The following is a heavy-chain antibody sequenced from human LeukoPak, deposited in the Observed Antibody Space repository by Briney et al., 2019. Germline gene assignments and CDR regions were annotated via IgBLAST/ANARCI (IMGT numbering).Heavy chain of an antibody. V-gene: IGHV4-39*07. Sequence: SETLSLTCTVSGGSISSSSYYWGWIRQPPGKGLEWIGSIYYSGSTYYNPSLKSRVTISVDTSKNQFSLKLSSVTAADTAVYYCARLPDYYDSSGLYFDYWGQGTLVTVSS. CDR3: ARLPDYYDSSGLYFDY. D-gene: IGHD3-22*01. CDR1: GGSISSSSYY. CDR2: IYYSGST. J-gene: IGHJ4*02.